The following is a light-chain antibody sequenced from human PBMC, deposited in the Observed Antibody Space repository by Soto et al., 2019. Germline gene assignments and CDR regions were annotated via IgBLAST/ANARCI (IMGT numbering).Light chain of an antibody. CDR2: SAS. Sequence: DIQMTQSPSSLSASVGDSVTVTCRASQPIGTSLHWYQQRAGKAPKVLISSASRLQSGVSSRFSGSGSGTHFTLTISSLRPEDSATYYCLQGYNTLWTFGQGTK. J-gene: IGKJ1*01. CDR3: LQGYNTLWT. CDR1: QPIGTS. V-gene: IGKV1-39*01.